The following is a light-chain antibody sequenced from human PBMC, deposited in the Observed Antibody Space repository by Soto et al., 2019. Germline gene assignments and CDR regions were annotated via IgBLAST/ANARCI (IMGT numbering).Light chain of an antibody. J-gene: IGLJ3*02. V-gene: IGLV2-14*03. CDR1: SSDVGGYNF. CDR3: NSYTTSGAVV. Sequence: QSALTQPASVSGSPGQSITISCTGTSSDVGGYNFVSWYQQHPGNAPKLIIYDVTSRPSGVSNRFSGSKSGNAASLNISGLQAEDEALYYCNSYTTSGAVVFGGGTKLTVL. CDR2: DVT.